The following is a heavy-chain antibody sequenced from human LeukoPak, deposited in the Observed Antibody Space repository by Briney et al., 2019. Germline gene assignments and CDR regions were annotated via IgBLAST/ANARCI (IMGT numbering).Heavy chain of an antibody. CDR2: ISAGGSST. Sequence: GGPLRLSCAASGFSFSNYAMNWVRQAPGKGLEWVSSISAGGSSTYSAETVKGRFTISRDNSKKTLYLQLNSLRAEDTAVYYCAKGNDFDYWGQGTLVTVSS. D-gene: IGHD3-10*01. CDR1: GFSFSNYA. CDR3: AKGNDFDY. V-gene: IGHV3-23*01. J-gene: IGHJ4*02.